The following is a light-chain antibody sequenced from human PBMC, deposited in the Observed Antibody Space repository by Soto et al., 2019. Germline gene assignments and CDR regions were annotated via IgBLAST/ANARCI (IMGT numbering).Light chain of an antibody. CDR2: DQS. Sequence: VLTQSPATLSVSPGERATLSCRASQRVXRDFGWYKQKPGQAPRLLIXDQSNRATGIPARFIGSGSGKDFTLTISSLEPEDFSVYYCHQRSKWTTRPFGQGTRLEIK. CDR1: QRVXRD. CDR3: HQRSKWTTRP. J-gene: IGKJ5*01. V-gene: IGKV3D-11*03.